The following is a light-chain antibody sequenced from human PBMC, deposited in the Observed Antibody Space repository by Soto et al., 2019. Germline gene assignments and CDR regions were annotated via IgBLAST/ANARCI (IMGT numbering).Light chain of an antibody. J-gene: IGKJ3*01. V-gene: IGKV3-20*01. CDR2: GAS. CDR3: QQYGSSPPLT. Sequence: EVVLTQSPGTLSLSPGERATLSCRASQSVSSSYLAWYQQKPGQPPRLLIYGASSRATGIPDRFSGSGSGTDFTITISRLEPEDFAVYYCQQYGSSPPLTFGPGTKVDIK. CDR1: QSVSSSY.